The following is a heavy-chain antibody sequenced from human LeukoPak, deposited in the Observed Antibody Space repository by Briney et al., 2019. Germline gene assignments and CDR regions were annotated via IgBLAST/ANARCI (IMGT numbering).Heavy chain of an antibody. CDR1: GGSFSNYI. J-gene: IGHJ3*02. CDR3: ARPTTYYYDSSAYHVDGFDI. Sequence: SVKVSCKASGGSFSNYIVTWLRLAPGQGLEWMGGIIPIFGTTNYAQKFQGRVTITADESTNTAYMELSSLRSEDTAVYYCARPTTYYYDSSAYHVDGFDIWGQGTMVTVSS. V-gene: IGHV1-69*13. CDR2: IIPIFGTT. D-gene: IGHD3-22*01.